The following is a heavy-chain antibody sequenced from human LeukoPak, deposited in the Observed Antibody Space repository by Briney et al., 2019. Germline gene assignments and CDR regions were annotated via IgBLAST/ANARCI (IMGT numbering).Heavy chain of an antibody. J-gene: IGHJ4*02. CDR2: INPNSGGT. CDR3: ARDPSVIAAAGGFDY. D-gene: IGHD6-13*01. CDR1: GYTFTGYH. Sequence: ASVKVSCKASGYTFTGYHMHWVRQAPGQGLEWMGWINPNSGGTNYAQKFQGRVTMTRDTSISIAYMELSRLRSDDTAVYYCARDPSVIAAAGGFDYWGQGTLVTVSS. V-gene: IGHV1-2*02.